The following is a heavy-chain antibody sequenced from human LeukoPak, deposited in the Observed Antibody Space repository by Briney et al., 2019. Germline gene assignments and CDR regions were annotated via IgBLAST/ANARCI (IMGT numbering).Heavy chain of an antibody. J-gene: IGHJ5*02. CDR1: GFTFGTYS. CDR3: ARSYGDYIFSWFDP. CDR2: ISSSRSYI. V-gene: IGHV3-21*01. Sequence: AGGSLRLSCAASGFTFGTYSMNWVRQAPGKGLEWVSSISSSRSYIYYADSVKGRFTISRDNAKNSLYLQMNSLRAEDTAVYYCARSYGDYIFSWFDPWGQGTLVTVS. D-gene: IGHD4-17*01.